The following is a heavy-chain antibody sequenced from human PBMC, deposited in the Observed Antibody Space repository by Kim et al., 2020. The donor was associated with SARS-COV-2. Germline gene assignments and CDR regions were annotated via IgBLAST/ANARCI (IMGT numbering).Heavy chain of an antibody. CDR3: ARDSRRYDILTGYYIGVGGMDV. V-gene: IGHV4-31*03. CDR2: IYYSGST. Sequence: SETLSLTCTVSGGSISSGGYYWSWIRQHPGKGLEWIGYIYYSGSTYYNPSLKSRVTISVDTSKNQFSLKLSSVTAADTAVYYCARDSRRYDILTGYYIGVGGMDVWGQGTTVTVSS. D-gene: IGHD3-9*01. CDR1: GGSISSGGYY. J-gene: IGHJ6*02.